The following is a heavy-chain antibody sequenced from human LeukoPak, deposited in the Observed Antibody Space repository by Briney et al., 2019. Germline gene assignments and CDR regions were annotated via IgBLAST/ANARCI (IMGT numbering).Heavy chain of an antibody. Sequence: GGSLRLSCAAPGFTFSNAWMSWVRHAPGKGLEWVGHIKSKTDGGTTDYLAPVKGRFTISRDDSKSMLYLQMNSLKTEDTAVYYCTTDLIFGVVIIPDWGQGTLVTVSS. J-gene: IGHJ4*02. CDR2: IKSKTDGGTT. D-gene: IGHD3-3*01. V-gene: IGHV3-15*01. CDR1: GFTFSNAW. CDR3: TTDLIFGVVIIPD.